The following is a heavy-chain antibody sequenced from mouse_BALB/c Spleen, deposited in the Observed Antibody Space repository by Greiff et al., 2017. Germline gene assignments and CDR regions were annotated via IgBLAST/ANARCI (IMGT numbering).Heavy chain of an antibody. CDR1: GYTFTSYW. V-gene: IGHV1S81*02. CDR3: ARVLSY. CDR2: INPSNGRT. Sequence: QVQLQQPGAELVKPGASVKLSCKASGYTFTSYWMHWVKQRPGQGLEWIGEINPSNGRTNYNEKFKSKATLTVDKSSSTAYMQLSSLTSEDSAVYYCARVLSYWGQGTTLTVSS. J-gene: IGHJ2*01.